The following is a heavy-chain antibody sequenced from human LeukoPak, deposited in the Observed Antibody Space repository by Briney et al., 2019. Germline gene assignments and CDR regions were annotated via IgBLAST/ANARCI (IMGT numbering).Heavy chain of an antibody. V-gene: IGHV4-39*01. CDR3: ARHPTADGIDY. CDR1: GGSISSSSYY. Sequence: SETLSLTCTVSGGSISSSSYYWGWIRQPPGKGLEWIGSIYYSGSTYYNPSLKIRVTISVDTSKNQFSLKLSSVTAADTAVYYCARHPTADGIDYWGQGTLVTVSS. CDR2: IYYSGST. J-gene: IGHJ4*02. D-gene: IGHD1-26*01.